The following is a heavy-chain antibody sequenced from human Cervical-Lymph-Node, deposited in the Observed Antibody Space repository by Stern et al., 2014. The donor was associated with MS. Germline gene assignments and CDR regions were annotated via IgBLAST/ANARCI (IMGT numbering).Heavy chain of an antibody. J-gene: IGHJ6*02. CDR2: IWHDGSIK. CDR3: ARGGLWGAYAPMDV. CDR1: GFTFSSYG. D-gene: IGHD3-16*01. V-gene: IGHV3-33*01. Sequence: VQLVESGGGVVQPGRSLRLSCAASGFTFSSYGMHWVRQAPGKGLEWVTVIWHDGSIKQYADSGMGRFTISKDNDRSTLHLQMNSLRAEDTAVYYCARGGLWGAYAPMDVWGQGTTVTVSS.